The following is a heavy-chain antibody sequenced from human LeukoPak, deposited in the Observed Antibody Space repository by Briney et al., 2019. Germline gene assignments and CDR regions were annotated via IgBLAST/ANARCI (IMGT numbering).Heavy chain of an antibody. CDR2: IYYSGST. D-gene: IGHD5-18*01. V-gene: IGHV4-59*01. J-gene: IGHJ6*02. CDR1: GGSISSYY. Sequence: SETLSLTCTVSGGSISSYYWSWIRQPPGKGLEWIGYIYYSGSTNYNPSLKSRVTISVDTSKNQFSLKLSSVTAADTAVYYCARHRADTAMADYGMDVWGQGTTVTVSS. CDR3: ARHRADTAMADYGMDV.